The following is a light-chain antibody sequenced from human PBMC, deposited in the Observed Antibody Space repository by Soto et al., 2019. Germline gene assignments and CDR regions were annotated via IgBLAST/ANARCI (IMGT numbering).Light chain of an antibody. V-gene: IGLV2-14*01. CDR2: EVT. CDR3: SSYASGNTLV. CDR1: SSDVGGYTY. J-gene: IGLJ2*01. Sequence: QSALTQPASVSGSPGQSITISCTGTSSDVGGYTYVSWYQQHPGKAPKLMIYEVTNRPSGISNRFSGSKSGNTASLTISGLQAEDEADYYCSSYASGNTLVFGGGTKVTVL.